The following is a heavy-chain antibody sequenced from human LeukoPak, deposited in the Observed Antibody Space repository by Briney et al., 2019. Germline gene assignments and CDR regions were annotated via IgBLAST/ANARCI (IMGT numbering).Heavy chain of an antibody. V-gene: IGHV3-30*03. CDR2: ISYDGTNK. CDR3: ARDYPLTVTRAFDI. J-gene: IGHJ3*02. Sequence: GGSLRLSCAASGFTFSSYGIHWVRQAPGKGLEWVAVISYDGTNKYYADSVKGRFTISRDNSKNTLYLQMNSLRAEDTAVYYCARDYPLTVTRAFDIWGQGTMVTVSS. D-gene: IGHD4-17*01. CDR1: GFTFSSYG.